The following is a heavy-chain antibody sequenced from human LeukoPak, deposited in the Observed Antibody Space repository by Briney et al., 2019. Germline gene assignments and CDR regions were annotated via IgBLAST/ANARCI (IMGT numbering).Heavy chain of an antibody. CDR2: INPNSGGT. J-gene: IGHJ4*02. D-gene: IGHD2/OR15-2a*01. Sequence: ASVKVSCKASGYSFTDYYMHWVRQAPGQGLEWMGWINPNSGGTNYAQKFQGRVTMTRDTSISTVYMDLSSLRSDDTAVYYCARDRGFPTVLLFYFDYWGQGTLVTVSS. V-gene: IGHV1-2*02. CDR1: GYSFTDYY. CDR3: ARDRGFPTVLLFYFDY.